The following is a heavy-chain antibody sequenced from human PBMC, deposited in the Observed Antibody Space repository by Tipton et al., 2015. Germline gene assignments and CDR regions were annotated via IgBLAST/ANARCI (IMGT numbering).Heavy chain of an antibody. CDR1: GDSVSSNSAA. CDR3: ARQGTVVVIGMSHYYYYGMDV. Sequence: GLVKPSQTLSLTCAISGDSVSSNSAAWNWIRQSPSRGLEWLGNTYYRSKWYSDYAVSVKSRITINSDTSKNQFSLQLNSVTPEDTAVYYCARQGTVVVIGMSHYYYYGMDVWGQGTTVTVSS. D-gene: IGHD2-21*01. J-gene: IGHJ6*02. V-gene: IGHV6-1*01. CDR2: TYYRSKWYS.